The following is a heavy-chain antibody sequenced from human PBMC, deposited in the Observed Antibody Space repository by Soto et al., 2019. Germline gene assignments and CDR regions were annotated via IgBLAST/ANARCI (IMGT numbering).Heavy chain of an antibody. J-gene: IGHJ4*02. CDR2: ISYDGSNK. V-gene: IGHV3-30-3*01. D-gene: IGHD6-13*01. CDR3: AREYRLAAAGTELEY. Sequence: GGSLRLSCAASGFTFSSYAMHWVRQAPGKGLEWVAVISYDGSNKYYADSVKGRFTISRDNSKNTLYLQMNSLRAEDTAVYYCAREYRLAAAGTELEYWGQGTLVTVSS. CDR1: GFTFSSYA.